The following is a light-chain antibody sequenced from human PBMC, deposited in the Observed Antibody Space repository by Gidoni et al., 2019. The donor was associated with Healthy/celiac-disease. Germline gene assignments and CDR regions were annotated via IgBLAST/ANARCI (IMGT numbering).Light chain of an antibody. CDR2: DVR. CDR3: SSYTSSSTVV. Sequence: QSARTTPASVSGSPGQSITISCTGTSSDVGGYNYVSWYQQHPGKAPKLMIYDVRNRPSGVSNRFSGSKSGNTASLTISGLQAEDEADYYCSSYTSSSTVVFGGGTKLTVL. J-gene: IGLJ2*01. CDR1: SSDVGGYNY. V-gene: IGLV2-14*01.